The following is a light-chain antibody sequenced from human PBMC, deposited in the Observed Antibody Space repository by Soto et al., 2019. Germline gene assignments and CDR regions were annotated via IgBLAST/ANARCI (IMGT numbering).Light chain of an antibody. CDR3: KHFGGPWT. J-gene: IGKJ1*01. CDR1: QSANSNY. Sequence: EIVLTQSPGRLSLSPGERATLSCRASQSANSNYLVWYQQKPGQAPRLLIYGASTRATGNPDRFSGSGSETDFTFTISDSEADDFAVYHGKHFGGPWTFGQGTKVEI. CDR2: GAS. V-gene: IGKV3-20*01.